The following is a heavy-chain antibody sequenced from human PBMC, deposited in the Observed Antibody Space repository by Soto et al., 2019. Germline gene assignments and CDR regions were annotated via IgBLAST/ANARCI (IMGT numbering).Heavy chain of an antibody. Sequence: VQLLESGGGVVQPGWSLRLSCAASGFTFSDYAMHWVRQAPGKGLEWVAVVSDDGRNTHYADSVKGRFTISRDSSKNTVSMAVPSLRAEDTAVYYCAKGGRQWLVTSDFNYWGQGALVTVSS. CDR1: GFTFSDYA. CDR2: VSDDGRNT. J-gene: IGHJ4*02. CDR3: AKGGRQWLVTSDFNY. D-gene: IGHD6-19*01. V-gene: IGHV3-30*18.